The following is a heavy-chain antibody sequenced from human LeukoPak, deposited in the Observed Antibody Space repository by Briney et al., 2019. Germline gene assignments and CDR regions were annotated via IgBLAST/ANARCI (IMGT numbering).Heavy chain of an antibody. CDR3: ARGSWFGESLWGADAFDI. V-gene: IGHV3-30*02. Sequence: GESLKISCAASGFIFSNYGIHWVRQAPGKGLEWVAFIRYDASDKYYADSVKGRFTISRDNSKNKVYLQMNSLRAEDTAVYYCARGSWFGESLWGADAFDIWGQGTMVTVSS. D-gene: IGHD3-10*01. CDR1: GFIFSNYG. J-gene: IGHJ3*02. CDR2: IRYDASDK.